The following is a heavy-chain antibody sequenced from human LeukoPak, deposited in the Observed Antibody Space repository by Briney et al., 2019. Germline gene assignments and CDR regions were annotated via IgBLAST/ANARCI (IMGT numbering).Heavy chain of an antibody. V-gene: IGHV1-2*06. Sequence: ASVKVSXKASGYTLTGYYMHWVRQAPGQGLEWMGRINPNSGGTNYAQKFQGRVTMTRDTSISTAYMELSRLRSDDTAVYYCARGDSTSCDYWGQGTLVTVSS. CDR3: ARGDSTSCDY. J-gene: IGHJ4*02. D-gene: IGHD2-2*01. CDR1: GYTLTGYY. CDR2: INPNSGGT.